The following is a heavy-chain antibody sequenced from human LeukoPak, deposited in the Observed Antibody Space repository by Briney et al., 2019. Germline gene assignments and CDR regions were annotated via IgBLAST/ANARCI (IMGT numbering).Heavy chain of an antibody. D-gene: IGHD3-22*01. CDR1: GFTFSSYG. Sequence: GGSLRLSCAASGFTFSSYGMHWVRQAPGKGLEWVAFIRSDGSTKYYADSVKGRFTISRDNSKNTLYLQMNSLRVEDTAVYYCANGYYYDSSGRFDPWGQGTLVTVSS. CDR3: ANGYYYDSSGRFDP. J-gene: IGHJ5*02. V-gene: IGHV3-30*02. CDR2: IRSDGSTK.